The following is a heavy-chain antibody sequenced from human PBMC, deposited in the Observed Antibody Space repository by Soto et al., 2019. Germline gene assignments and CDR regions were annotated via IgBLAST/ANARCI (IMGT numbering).Heavy chain of an antibody. J-gene: IGHJ6*02. CDR2: IIPLFGTT. V-gene: IGHV1-69*01. CDR1: GDTFKNCV. Sequence: QVQVVQSGVEVRRPGSSVKVSCKASGDTFKNCVISWVRQAPGQGLEWMGGIIPLFGTTDFAQRFQGRLTIPTDESTTTAYMELSRLRSDDTATYYCAAELGFGKLSVVWGQGTTVIVSS. CDR3: AAELGFGKLSVV. D-gene: IGHD3-10*01.